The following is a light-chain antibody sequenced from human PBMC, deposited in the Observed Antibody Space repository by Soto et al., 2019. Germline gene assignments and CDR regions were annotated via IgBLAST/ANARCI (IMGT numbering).Light chain of an antibody. CDR3: QSYDSSLSAYV. CDR2: GNS. Sequence: QSVLTQPPSVSGSPGQRVTIPCTGSSSNIGAGYDVHWYQQLPGTAPKLLIYGNSNRPSGVPDRFSGSKSGTSASLAITGRQAEDEADYYCQSYDSSLSAYVFGTGTKLTVL. J-gene: IGLJ1*01. V-gene: IGLV1-40*01. CDR1: SSNIGAGYD.